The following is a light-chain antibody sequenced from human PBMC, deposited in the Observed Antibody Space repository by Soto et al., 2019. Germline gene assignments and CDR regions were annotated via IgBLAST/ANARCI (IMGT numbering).Light chain of an antibody. CDR2: LNSDGSH. CDR1: SGHSSYA. J-gene: IGLJ2*01. Sequence: QLVLTQSPSASASLGASVKLTCTLSSGHSSYAIAWHQQQPEKGPRYLMKLNSDGSHSKGDGIPDRFSGSSSGAERYLTIASIQSEDEADYYRQTWGTGIQVFGGGTKLTVL. CDR3: QTWGTGIQV. V-gene: IGLV4-69*01.